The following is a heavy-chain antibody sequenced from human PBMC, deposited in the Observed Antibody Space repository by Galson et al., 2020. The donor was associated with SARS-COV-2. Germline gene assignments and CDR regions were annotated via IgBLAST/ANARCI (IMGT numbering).Heavy chain of an antibody. V-gene: IGHV3-30*03. J-gene: IGHJ4*02. D-gene: IGHD3-10*01. CDR3: ARESHTMVRGVDY. CDR1: GFTFSSYG. CDR2: ISYDGSNK. Sequence: QAGGSLRLSCAASGFTFSSYGMHWVRQAPGKGLEWVAVISYDGSNKYYADSVKGRFTISRDNSKNTLYLQMNSLRAEDTAVYYCARESHTMVRGVDYWGEGTLVTVSS.